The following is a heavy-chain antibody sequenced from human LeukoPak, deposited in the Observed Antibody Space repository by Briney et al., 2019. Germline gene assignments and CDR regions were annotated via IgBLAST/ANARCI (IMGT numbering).Heavy chain of an antibody. J-gene: IGHJ4*02. V-gene: IGHV4-39*01. D-gene: IGHD6-19*01. CDR1: GGSISSGSYY. CDR2: MYYSGSI. Sequence: SETLSLTCAVSGGSISSGSYYWGWIRQPPGKGLEWIGSMYYSGSIYSNPSLKSRVTISVGTSKNQFSLKLSSVTAADTAVYYCARLEYTSGWSDYWGQGTLVTVSS. CDR3: ARLEYTSGWSDY.